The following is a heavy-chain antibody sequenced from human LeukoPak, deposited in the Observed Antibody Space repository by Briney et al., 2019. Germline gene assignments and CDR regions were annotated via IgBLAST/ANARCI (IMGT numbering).Heavy chain of an antibody. CDR3: ARRRTLNWFDP. V-gene: IGHV4-59*08. Sequence: SETLSLTCTVSGGSISSYYWSWIRQPLGKGLEWIGYIYYSGSTNYNPSLKSRVTISVDTSKNQFSLKLSSVTAADTAVYYCARRRTLNWFDPWGQGTLVTVSS. J-gene: IGHJ5*02. CDR1: GGSISSYY. CDR2: IYYSGST. D-gene: IGHD1-14*01.